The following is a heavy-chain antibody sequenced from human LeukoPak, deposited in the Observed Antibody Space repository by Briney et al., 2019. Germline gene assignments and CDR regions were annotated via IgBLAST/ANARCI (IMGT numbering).Heavy chain of an antibody. CDR2: ISSSGSTI. CDR3: ASHSGSFYDAFDI. D-gene: IGHD1-26*01. V-gene: IGHV3-11*04. J-gene: IGHJ3*02. Sequence: PGGSLRFSCAASGFTFSDYFMSWIRQAPGKGLEWVSYISSSGSTIYYADSVKGRFTISRDNAKNSLYLQMNSLRAEDTAVYYCASHSGSFYDAFDIWGQGTMVTVSS. CDR1: GFTFSDYF.